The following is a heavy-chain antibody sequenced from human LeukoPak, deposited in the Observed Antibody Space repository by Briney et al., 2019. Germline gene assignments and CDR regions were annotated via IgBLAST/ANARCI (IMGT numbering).Heavy chain of an antibody. V-gene: IGHV3-48*01. Sequence: GGALRLSCAASGFTFSSYSMNWVRQAPGKGLEWVSYITSSSSTIYFADSAKGGFTISRDNAKNSLYLQMNSLRAEDTAVYYCARAIFGVVIIYGRDYWFDPWGQGTLVTVSS. J-gene: IGHJ5*02. CDR3: ARAIFGVVIIYGRDYWFDP. CDR2: ITSSSSTI. CDR1: GFTFSSYS. D-gene: IGHD3-3*01.